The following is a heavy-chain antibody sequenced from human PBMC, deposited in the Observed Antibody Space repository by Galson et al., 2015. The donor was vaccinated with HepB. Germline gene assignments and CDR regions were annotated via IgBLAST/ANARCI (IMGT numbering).Heavy chain of an antibody. J-gene: IGHJ4*02. V-gene: IGHV1-8*02. Sequence: SVKVSCKASGYTFTGYYMHWVRQATGQGLEWMGWMNPNSGNTGYAQKFQGRVTMTRNTSISTAYMELSSLRSEDTAVYYCARGLGVRYPPPGYWGQGTLVTVSS. CDR2: MNPNSGNT. D-gene: IGHD3-9*01. CDR1: GYTFTGYY. CDR3: ARGLGVRYPPPGY.